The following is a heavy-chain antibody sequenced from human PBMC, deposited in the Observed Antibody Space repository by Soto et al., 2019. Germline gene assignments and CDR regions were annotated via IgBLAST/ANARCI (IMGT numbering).Heavy chain of an antibody. Sequence: PGGSLRLSCAASGFTFSSYAMHWVRQAPGKGLEYVSAISSNGGSTYYANSVKGRFTISRDNSKNTLYLQMGSLRAEDMAVYYCARSLSQLRPFDYWGQGTLVTVSS. CDR2: ISSNGGST. V-gene: IGHV3-64*01. J-gene: IGHJ4*02. CDR3: ARSLSQLRPFDY. CDR1: GFTFSSYA. D-gene: IGHD2-2*01.